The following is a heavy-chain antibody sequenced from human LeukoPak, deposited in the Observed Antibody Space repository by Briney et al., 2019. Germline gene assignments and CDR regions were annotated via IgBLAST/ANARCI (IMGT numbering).Heavy chain of an antibody. D-gene: IGHD3-22*01. Sequence: SETLSLTCTVSGGSISSGGYYWSWIRQHPGKGLEWVGYIYYSGSTYYNPSLESRVTMSVDTSNNQFSLKLSSVTAADTAVYYCARFRRNYYDSSGSLAFDIWGQGTMVTVSS. CDR3: ARFRRNYYDSSGSLAFDI. CDR2: IYYSGST. CDR1: GGSISSGGYY. J-gene: IGHJ3*02. V-gene: IGHV4-31*03.